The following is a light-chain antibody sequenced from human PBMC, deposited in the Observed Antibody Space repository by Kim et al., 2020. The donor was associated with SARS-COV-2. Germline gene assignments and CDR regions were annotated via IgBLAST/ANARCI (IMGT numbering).Light chain of an antibody. Sequence: SASVGDRVTITCRDSQTISSWLAWYQQKPGKAPKLLIYKASSLESGVPSRFSGSGSGTEFTLTISSLQPDDFATYYCQQYNSYPYTFGQGPSWRS. CDR3: QQYNSYPYT. V-gene: IGKV1-5*03. CDR1: QTISSW. J-gene: IGKJ2*01. CDR2: KAS.